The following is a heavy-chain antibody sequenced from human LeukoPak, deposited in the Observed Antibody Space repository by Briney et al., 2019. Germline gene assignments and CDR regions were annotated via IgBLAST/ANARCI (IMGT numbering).Heavy chain of an antibody. CDR1: GYTFTGYY. CDR2: INPNSGGT. D-gene: IGHD2-21*02. Sequence: VASVKVSCKASGYTFTGYYMHWVRQAPGQGLEWMGRINPNSGGTNYAQKFQGRVTMTRDTSISTAYMELSRLRSDDTAVYYCARDPPRATATREYYFDYWGQGTLVTVSS. V-gene: IGHV1-2*06. J-gene: IGHJ4*02. CDR3: ARDPPRATATREYYFDY.